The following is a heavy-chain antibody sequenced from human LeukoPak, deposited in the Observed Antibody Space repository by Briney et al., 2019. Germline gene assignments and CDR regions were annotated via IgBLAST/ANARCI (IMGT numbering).Heavy chain of an antibody. D-gene: IGHD1-26*01. J-gene: IGHJ3*02. CDR2: ISRNSRYI. CDR1: GFSFSTYS. V-gene: IGHV3-21*01. CDR3: ARVRLVGATKGVAFDI. Sequence: GGSLRLSCAASGFSFSTYSMNWVRQAPGKGLEWVSSISRNSRYIYYADSMRGRFTISRDNAKNSLYLQMNSLRAEDTAVYYCARVRLVGATKGVAFDIWGQGTMVTVSS.